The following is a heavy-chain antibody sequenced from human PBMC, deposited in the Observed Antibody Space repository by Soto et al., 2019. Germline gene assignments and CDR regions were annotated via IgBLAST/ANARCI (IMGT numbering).Heavy chain of an antibody. J-gene: IGHJ4*02. Sequence: QVQLVQSGAEVKKPGSSVKVSCKASGGTFSSYAIRWVRQAPGQGLEWMGGIIPIFGTANYAQKFQGRVTITADESTSTAYMELSSLRSEDTAVYYCARSYSSSSLYYFDYWGQGTLVTVSS. D-gene: IGHD6-6*01. CDR2: IIPIFGTA. CDR3: ARSYSSSSLYYFDY. V-gene: IGHV1-69*12. CDR1: GGTFSSYA.